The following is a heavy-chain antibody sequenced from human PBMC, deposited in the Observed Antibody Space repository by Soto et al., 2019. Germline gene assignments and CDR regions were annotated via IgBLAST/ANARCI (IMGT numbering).Heavy chain of an antibody. V-gene: IGHV3-23*01. J-gene: IGHJ4*02. CDR1: VFTFSKHA. CDR2: ISGSGAST. Sequence: HPGWSLRLSCVSSVFTFSKHALAWVRQAPGKGLEWVSAISGSGASTYDSDSVKGRFVISRDNSDNTLYLQMNSLKAEDTAVYYCAKTPGVITVISAFDHWGQGTPVTV. CDR3: AKTPGVITVISAFDH. D-gene: IGHD2-21*01.